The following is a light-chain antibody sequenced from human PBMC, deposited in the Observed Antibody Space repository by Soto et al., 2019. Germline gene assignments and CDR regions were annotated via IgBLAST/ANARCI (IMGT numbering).Light chain of an antibody. CDR1: SSDVGGYNY. CDR2: DVS. V-gene: IGLV2-14*03. J-gene: IGLJ1*01. Sequence: QSALPQPASVSVSPGQSITISCTGTSSDVGGYNYVSWYQHHPGKAPKLMIYDVSNRPSGVSNRFSGSKSGNTASLSISGLQPEDEADYYCSSYRTSNTRQIVCGTGTKVTVL. CDR3: SSYRTSNTRQIV.